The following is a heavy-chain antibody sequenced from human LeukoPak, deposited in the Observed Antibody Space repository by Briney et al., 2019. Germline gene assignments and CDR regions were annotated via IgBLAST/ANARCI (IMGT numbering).Heavy chain of an antibody. CDR1: GFTVSSNY. D-gene: IGHD2-15*01. V-gene: IGHV3-53*01. J-gene: IGHJ6*02. CDR3: ARSGYGLYYYYGMDV. CDR2: IYSGGNT. Sequence: GGSLRLSCAVSGFTVSSNYMSWVRQAPGKGLEWVSVIYSGGNTYYADAVKGRFTISRDNSKNTLYLQMNSLRAEDTAMYYCARSGYGLYYYYGMDVWGQGTTVTVSS.